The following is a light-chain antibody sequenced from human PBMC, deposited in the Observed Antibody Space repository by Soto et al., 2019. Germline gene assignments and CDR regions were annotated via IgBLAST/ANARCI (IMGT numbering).Light chain of an antibody. CDR2: EVS. CDR1: NSDVGGYHY. V-gene: IGLV2-14*01. CDR3: SSYTSSLTRV. Sequence: QSALTQPASVSGSPGQSITISCTGTNSDVGGYHYVSWYQQHPGKAPKLMIYEVSNRPSGVSNRFSGSKSGNTASLIISGLQAEDEAHDYGSSYTSSLTRVFGGGTKLTVL. J-gene: IGLJ2*01.